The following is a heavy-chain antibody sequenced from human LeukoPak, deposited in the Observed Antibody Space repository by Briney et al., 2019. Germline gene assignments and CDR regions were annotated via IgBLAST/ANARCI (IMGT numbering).Heavy chain of an antibody. V-gene: IGHV4-39*01. J-gene: IGHJ5*01. D-gene: IGHD3-22*01. CDR2: MYCSGST. CDR3: ARHGIDNYDPSAYSNWFDP. Sequence: SETLSLTCTVSGDSMSSSSYYWGWIRQPPGKGLEWIASMYCSGSTFYNPSLRSRVTISVDKSRNRFSLKLSSVTASDTSVYYCARHGIDNYDPSAYSNWFDPWGQGTLVTV. CDR1: GDSMSSSSYY.